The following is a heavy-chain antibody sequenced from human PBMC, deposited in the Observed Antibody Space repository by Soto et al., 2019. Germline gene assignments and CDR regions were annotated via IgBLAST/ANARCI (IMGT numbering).Heavy chain of an antibody. Sequence: ESLKISCKGSGYSFTSYWISWVRQMPGKGLEWMGRIDPSDSYTNYSPSFQGHVTISADKSISTAYLQWSSLKASDTAMYYCARHEPITMVRGVITSDFDYWGQGTLVTVSS. J-gene: IGHJ4*02. CDR1: GYSFTSYW. V-gene: IGHV5-10-1*01. CDR3: ARHEPITMVRGVITSDFDY. D-gene: IGHD3-10*01. CDR2: IDPSDSYT.